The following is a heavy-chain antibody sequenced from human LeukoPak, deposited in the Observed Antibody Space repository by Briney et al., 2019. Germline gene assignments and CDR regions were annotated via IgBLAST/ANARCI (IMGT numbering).Heavy chain of an antibody. CDR3: ARDTGGDYVWGSYRYYFDY. CDR2: ISSSGSTI. CDR1: GFTFSDYY. Sequence: PGGSLRLSCAASGFTFSDYYMSWIRQAPGKGLEWVSYISSSGSTIYYADSVKGRFTISRDNAKNSLYLQMNSLRAEDTAVYYCARDTGGDYVWGSYRYYFDYWGQGTPVTVSS. D-gene: IGHD3-16*02. J-gene: IGHJ4*02. V-gene: IGHV3-11*01.